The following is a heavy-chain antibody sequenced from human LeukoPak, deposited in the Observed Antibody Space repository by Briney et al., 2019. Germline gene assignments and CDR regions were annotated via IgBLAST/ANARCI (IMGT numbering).Heavy chain of an antibody. CDR3: ARGRVGDYDFWSGYYNDAFDI. D-gene: IGHD3-3*01. V-gene: IGHV4-61*02. Sequence: SSETLSLTCTVSGGSISSGSYYWSWIRQPAGKGLEWIGRIYTSGSTNYNPSLKSRVTISVDTSKNQFSLKLSSVTAADTAVYYYARGRVGDYDFWSGYYNDAFDIWGQGTMVTVSS. CDR1: GGSISSGSYY. J-gene: IGHJ3*02. CDR2: IYTSGST.